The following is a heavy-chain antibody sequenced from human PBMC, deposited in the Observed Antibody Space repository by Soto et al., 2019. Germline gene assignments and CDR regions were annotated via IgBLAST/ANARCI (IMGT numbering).Heavy chain of an antibody. CDR1: GGSISSYY. D-gene: IGHD3-22*01. V-gene: IGHV4-59*01. CDR3: ARVARYYYDSSGYSNWFDP. Sequence: SETLSLTCTVSGGSISSYYWSWIRQPPGKGLEWIGYIYYSGSTNYNPSLKSRVTISVDTSKNQFSLKLSSVTAADTAVYYCARVARYYYDSSGYSNWFDPRGQGTLVSVAS. CDR2: IYYSGST. J-gene: IGHJ5*02.